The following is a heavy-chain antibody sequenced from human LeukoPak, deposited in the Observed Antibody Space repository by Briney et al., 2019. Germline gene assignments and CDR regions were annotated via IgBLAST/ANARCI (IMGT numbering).Heavy chain of an antibody. CDR1: GFTFSSYS. CDR3: ARAGLYSSSSGRAFDP. CDR2: ISSSSSYI. D-gene: IGHD6-6*01. J-gene: IGHJ5*02. V-gene: IGHV3-21*01. Sequence: GGSLRLSCAASGFTFSSYSMNWDRQAPGKGLEWVSSISSSSSYIYYADSVKGRFTISRDNAKNSLYLQMNSLRAEDTAVYYCARAGLYSSSSGRAFDPWGQGTLVTVSS.